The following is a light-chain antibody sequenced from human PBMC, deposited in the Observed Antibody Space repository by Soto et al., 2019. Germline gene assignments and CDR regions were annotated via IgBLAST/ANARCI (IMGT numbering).Light chain of an antibody. J-gene: IGLJ1*01. CDR2: EVT. V-gene: IGLV2-14*01. CDR1: SSGSIANNY. Sequence: LTQPHSVSESPGKTVTISCTRSSGSIANNYVQWYQQRPGSAPKLMIYEVTSRPSGVSNRFSGSKSGNTASLTISGLQPEDEAEYYCSSYTTSSTVVFGTGTKVTVL. CDR3: SSYTTSSTVV.